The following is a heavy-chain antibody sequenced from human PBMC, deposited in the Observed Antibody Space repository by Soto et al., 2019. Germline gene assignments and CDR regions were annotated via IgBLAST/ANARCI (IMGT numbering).Heavy chain of an antibody. CDR3: AREDHYYDSSGYYYRGNFDY. J-gene: IGHJ4*02. D-gene: IGHD3-22*01. CDR2: IYHSGST. V-gene: IGHV4-30-2*01. CDR1: GGSISSGGYS. Sequence: SETLSLTCAVSGGSISSGGYSWSWIRQPPGKGLEWIGYIYHSGSTYYNPSLKSRVTISVDRSKNQFSLELSSVTAADTAVYYCAREDHYYDSSGYYYRGNFDYWGQGTLVTVSS.